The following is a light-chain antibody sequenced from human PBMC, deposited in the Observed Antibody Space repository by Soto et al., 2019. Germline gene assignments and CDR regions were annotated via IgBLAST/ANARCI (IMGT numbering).Light chain of an antibody. CDR3: QKYNTVPAT. CDR1: QGISNS. V-gene: IGKV1-27*01. Sequence: DIQMTQSPPTLSASVGDRVTITCRASQGISNSLAWYQQKRGTVPKLLIYSASTLQSGVPSRFSGSGSGTDFTLTISSLQPADVAAYYCQKYNTVPATFGQGTRMEIK. CDR2: SAS. J-gene: IGKJ5*01.